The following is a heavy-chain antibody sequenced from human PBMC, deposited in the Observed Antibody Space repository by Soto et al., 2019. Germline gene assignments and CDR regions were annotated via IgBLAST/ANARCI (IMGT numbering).Heavy chain of an antibody. J-gene: IGHJ4*02. V-gene: IGHV3-13*01. CDR1: GFTLSGFD. D-gene: IGHD2-15*01. Sequence: QTGGSLRLSCEASGFTLSGFDMHWVRQPTGKGLEWVSTIGTAGDTYYAVSVKGRFTISRDNARNSLSLQMNSLRAGDTAVYFCARGQEVGAHFFDSWGQGTQVTVSS. CDR2: IGTAGDT. CDR3: ARGQEVGAHFFDS.